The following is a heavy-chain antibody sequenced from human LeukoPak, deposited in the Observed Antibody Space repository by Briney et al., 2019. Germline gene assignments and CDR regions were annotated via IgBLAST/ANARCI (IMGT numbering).Heavy chain of an antibody. V-gene: IGHV4-31*03. J-gene: IGHJ4*02. CDR3: ARENTALGVDY. Sequence: SETLSLTCTVSGGSISSGGYYWSWVRQHPGKGLEWIGYIYYSGSTYYNPSLKSRVTISVDTSKNQFSLKLSSVTAADTAVYYGARENTALGVDYWGQGTLVTVSS. CDR2: IYYSGST. CDR1: GGSISSGGYY. D-gene: IGHD2-21*02.